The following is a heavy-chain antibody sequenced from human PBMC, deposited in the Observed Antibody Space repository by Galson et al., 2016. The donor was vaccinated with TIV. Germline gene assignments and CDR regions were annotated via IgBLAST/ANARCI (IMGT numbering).Heavy chain of an antibody. J-gene: IGHJ3*01. CDR1: GYTFTGYF. CDR3: ARSDSYQQYALDV. D-gene: IGHD3-16*02. CDR2: INPKTGAI. Sequence: SVKVSCKASGYTFTGYFLRWVRQAPGHGPEWMGWINPKTGAITYAQNYQGRVTMTGDTSTSTVYMELNRLQSDDTAVYFCARSDSYQQYALDVWGQGTMVAGSS. V-gene: IGHV1-2*02.